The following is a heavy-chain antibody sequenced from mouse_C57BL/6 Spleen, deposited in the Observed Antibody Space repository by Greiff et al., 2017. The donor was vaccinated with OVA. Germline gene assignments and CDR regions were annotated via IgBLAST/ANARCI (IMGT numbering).Heavy chain of an antibody. J-gene: IGHJ1*03. D-gene: IGHD2-2*01. CDR2: IHPNSGST. Sequence: VQLQQSGAELMKPGASVKLSCKATGYTFTGYWIEWVKQRPGHGLEWIGMIHPNSGSTNYNEKFKSKATLTVDKSSSTAYMQLSSLTSEDSAVYYCARWGGYDYWYFDVWGTGTTVTVSS. V-gene: IGHV1-64*01. CDR1: GYTFTGYW. CDR3: ARWGGYDYWYFDV.